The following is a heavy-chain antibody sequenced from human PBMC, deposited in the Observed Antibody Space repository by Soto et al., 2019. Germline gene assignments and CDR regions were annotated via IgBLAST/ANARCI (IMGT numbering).Heavy chain of an antibody. CDR3: AKAEYSSSSNYYYGMDV. CDR1: GFTFDDYA. Sequence: EVQLVESGGGLVQPGRSLRLSCAASGFTFDDYAMHWVRQAPGKGLEWVSGISWNSGSIGYADSVKGRFTISRDNAKNXQYLQMNSLRAEDTALYYCAKAEYSSSSNYYYGMDVWGQGPTVTVSS. J-gene: IGHJ6*02. V-gene: IGHV3-9*01. CDR2: ISWNSGSI. D-gene: IGHD6-6*01.